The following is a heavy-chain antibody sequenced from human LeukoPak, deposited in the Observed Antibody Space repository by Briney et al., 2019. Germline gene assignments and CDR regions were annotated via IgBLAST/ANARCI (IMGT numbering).Heavy chain of an antibody. D-gene: IGHD7-27*01. V-gene: IGHV4-59*01. Sequence: SETLCLTCNVSGGSISPFYWSRIRQVPGKEVEWIGYLYYTGDTKYNPSLKSRVTISVDTSKNQFSLKLRSVTAADTAVYYCARGPWAWFDPWGQGALVTVSS. CDR3: ARGPWAWFDP. CDR1: GGSISPFY. CDR2: LYYTGDT. J-gene: IGHJ5*02.